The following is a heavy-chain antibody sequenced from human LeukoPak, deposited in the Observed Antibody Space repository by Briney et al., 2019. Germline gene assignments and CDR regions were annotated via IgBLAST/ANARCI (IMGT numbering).Heavy chain of an antibody. V-gene: IGHV3-7*01. Sequence: GGSLRLSCAASGFTFSDHYMDWVRQAPGKGLEWVANIKQDGSEKYYVDSVKGRFTISRDNAKNSLYLQMNSLRVEDTAVYYCAKVAKYYYGSETYYFFDYWGQGTLVTASS. J-gene: IGHJ4*02. CDR2: IKQDGSEK. D-gene: IGHD3-10*01. CDR1: GFTFSDHY. CDR3: AKVAKYYYGSETYYFFDY.